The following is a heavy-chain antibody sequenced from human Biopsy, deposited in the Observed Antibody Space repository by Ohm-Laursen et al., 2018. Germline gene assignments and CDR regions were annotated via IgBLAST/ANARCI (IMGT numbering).Heavy chain of an antibody. CDR1: GDTFATSA. V-gene: IGHV1-69*04. J-gene: IGHJ6*02. Sequence: SVKVSCNTSGDTFATSAISWVRQVPGQGLDWMGRIIPILGTVDYGQNFQGRVTIRADTSTTFLELTSLRYDDTAVYYCASGDIGGIGLDVWGLGTTVTVSS. CDR3: ASGDIGGIGLDV. D-gene: IGHD3-10*01. CDR2: IIPILGTV.